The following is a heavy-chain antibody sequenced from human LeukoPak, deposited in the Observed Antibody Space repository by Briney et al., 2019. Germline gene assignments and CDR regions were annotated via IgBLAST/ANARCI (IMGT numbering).Heavy chain of an antibody. Sequence: GESLKISCTGSGYIFTDYWIAWVRQMPGKGLEWMGIIYPGDSETTFSPSFQGQVTLSADKSITTTYLRWSTLKASDTAMYYCARGRGYCSSGTCYDFDYWGQGTLVTVSS. D-gene: IGHD2-2*01. V-gene: IGHV5-51*01. CDR1: GYIFTDYW. CDR2: IYPGDSET. CDR3: ARGRGYCSSGTCYDFDY. J-gene: IGHJ4*02.